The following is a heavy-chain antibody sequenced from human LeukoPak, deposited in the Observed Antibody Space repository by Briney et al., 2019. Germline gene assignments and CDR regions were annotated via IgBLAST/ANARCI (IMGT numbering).Heavy chain of an antibody. CDR3: ARDMIHSSGAFDS. V-gene: IGHV3-53*01. D-gene: IGHD3-22*01. CDR2: INDVDTP. Sequence: QTGGSLRLSCAVSGFTVSTNHMTWVRQAPGKGLEWVSAINDVDTPYYADTVRGRFTISRDSAKNTLYLQMKSLRAEGTAVYYCARDMIHSSGAFDSWGQGTLVTVSS. CDR1: GFTVSTNH. J-gene: IGHJ4*02.